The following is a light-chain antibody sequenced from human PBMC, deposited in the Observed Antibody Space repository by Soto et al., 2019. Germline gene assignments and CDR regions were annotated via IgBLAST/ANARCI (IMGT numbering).Light chain of an antibody. CDR3: CSYAGYSTYV. J-gene: IGLJ1*01. CDR1: SSDVGGYNY. V-gene: IGLV2-14*01. CDR2: EVS. Sequence: QSVLTQPASVSGSPGQSITISCTGTSSDVGGYNYVSWYQQHPGKAPKLMIYEVSNRPSGVSNRFSGSKSGSTASLTISGLQAEDEGDYYCCSYAGYSTYVFGTGTKGTVL.